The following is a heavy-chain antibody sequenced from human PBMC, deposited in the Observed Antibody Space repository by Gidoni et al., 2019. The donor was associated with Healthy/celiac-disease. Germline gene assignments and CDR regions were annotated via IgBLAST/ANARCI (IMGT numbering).Heavy chain of an antibody. V-gene: IGHV4-39*01. Sequence: QLQLQESGPGLVKPSETLSLTCPVSGGSISSSSYYWGWLRQPPGKGLEGIGSIYYRGSTYYNPSLKRRGNISGEKAKNQVSLKRRSGTAADTAVDYCARQGAQNWFDPWGQGTLVTGSS. J-gene: IGHJ5*02. CDR2: IYYRGST. CDR1: GGSISSSSYY. CDR3: ARQGAQNWFDP.